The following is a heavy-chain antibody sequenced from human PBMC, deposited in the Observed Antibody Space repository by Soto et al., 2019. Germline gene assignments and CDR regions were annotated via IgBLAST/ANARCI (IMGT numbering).Heavy chain of an antibody. CDR1: GYTFTDYW. Sequence: EVLLVQSGAEVKKPGESLRISCTVSGYTFTDYWIGWVRQMPGKGLEWMGIIYPGDSETRYSPSFQGQVTISADESLSTAYLQWSSLKASDTAIYYCASLSSWYFDYWGQGTLVTVSS. J-gene: IGHJ4*02. V-gene: IGHV5-51*03. CDR3: ASLSSWYFDY. D-gene: IGHD6-6*01. CDR2: IYPGDSET.